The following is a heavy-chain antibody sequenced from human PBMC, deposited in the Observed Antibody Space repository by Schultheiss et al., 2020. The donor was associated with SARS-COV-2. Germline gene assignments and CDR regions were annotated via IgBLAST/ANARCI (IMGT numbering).Heavy chain of an antibody. CDR3: AKAHGAYCSSTSCYRGDY. V-gene: IGHV3-30*04. J-gene: IGHJ4*02. CDR2: ISYDGSNK. CDR1: GFTFSSYA. Sequence: GGSLRLSCAASGFTFSSYAMHWVRQAPGKGLEWVAVISYDGSNKYYADSVKGRFTISRDNSKNTLYLQMNSLRAEDTAVYYCAKAHGAYCSSTSCYRGDYWGQGTLVTVSS. D-gene: IGHD2-2*01.